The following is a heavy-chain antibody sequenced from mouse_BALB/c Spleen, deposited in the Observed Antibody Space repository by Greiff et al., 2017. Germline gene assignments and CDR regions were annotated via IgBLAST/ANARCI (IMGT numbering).Heavy chain of an antibody. J-gene: IGHJ1*01. CDR1: GYTFTSYW. Sequence: VQLKESGAELARPGASVKLSCKASGYTFTSYWMQWVKQRPGQGLEWIGAIYPGNSDTSYNQKFKGKAKLTAVTSTSTAYMELSSLTNEDSAVYYCTRIYYYGSSYWYFDVWGAGTTVTVSS. CDR2: IYPGNSDT. V-gene: IGHV1-5*01. D-gene: IGHD1-1*01. CDR3: TRIYYYGSSYWYFDV.